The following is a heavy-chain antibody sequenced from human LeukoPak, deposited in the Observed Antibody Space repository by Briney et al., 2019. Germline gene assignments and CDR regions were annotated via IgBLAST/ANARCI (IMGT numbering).Heavy chain of an antibody. Sequence: ASVRVSCKASGYTFSSYAITWVRQAPGQGLEWMGWISAYNGNTNYAQKLQGRVTMTTDTSTSTAYMELRSLRSDDTAVYYCARGGSGSYYHNWFDPWGQGTLVTVSS. CDR1: GYTFSSYA. V-gene: IGHV1-18*01. D-gene: IGHD3-10*01. J-gene: IGHJ5*02. CDR2: ISAYNGNT. CDR3: ARGGSGSYYHNWFDP.